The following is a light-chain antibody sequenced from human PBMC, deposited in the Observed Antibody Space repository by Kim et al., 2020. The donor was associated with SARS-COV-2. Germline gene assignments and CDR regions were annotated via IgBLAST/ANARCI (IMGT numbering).Light chain of an antibody. CDR2: EVS. Sequence: GQSVTISVTGSSSDVGSYNRVSWYQQSPGTAPKLMINEVSNRPSGVPDRFSGSKSGNTASLTISGLQAEDEADYYCTSYTTSSTYIFGTGTKVTVL. CDR3: TSYTTSSTYI. CDR1: SSDVGSYNR. V-gene: IGLV2-18*02. J-gene: IGLJ1*01.